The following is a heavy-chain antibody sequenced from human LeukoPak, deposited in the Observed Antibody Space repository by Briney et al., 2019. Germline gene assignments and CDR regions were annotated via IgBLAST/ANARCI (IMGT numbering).Heavy chain of an antibody. D-gene: IGHD3-10*01. J-gene: IGHJ4*02. CDR3: AKTGLKVPRSYFDY. CDR1: GFTFSSYA. V-gene: IGHV3-23*01. Sequence: PGVSLRLSCAASGFTFSSYAMSWVRQAPGEGLEWVSAIGDSGGSTYYADSVRGRFTISRDNSKNTLYLQMNSLRAEDTAIYYCAKTGLKVPRSYFDYWGQGALVTVSS. CDR2: IGDSGGST.